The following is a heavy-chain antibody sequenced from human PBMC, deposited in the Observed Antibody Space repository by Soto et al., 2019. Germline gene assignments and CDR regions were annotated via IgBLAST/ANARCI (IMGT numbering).Heavy chain of an antibody. D-gene: IGHD6-19*01. J-gene: IGHJ3*02. CDR2: INPSGGST. Sequence: ASVKVSCKASGYTFTSYYMHWVRQAPGQGLEWMGIINPSGGSTSYAQKFQGRVTMTRDTSTSTVYMELSSLRSEDTAVYYCARDIFSSGWYPDAFDISRDIISSGWYPDAFDIWGQGTMVTVSS. V-gene: IGHV1-46*01. CDR3: ARDIFSSGWYPDAFDISRDIISSGWYPDAFDI. CDR1: GYTFTSYY.